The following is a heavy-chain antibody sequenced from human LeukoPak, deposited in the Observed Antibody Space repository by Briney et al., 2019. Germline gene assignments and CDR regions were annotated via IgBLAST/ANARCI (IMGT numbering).Heavy chain of an antibody. CDR3: ARGQYQKGYYYYYGMDV. Sequence: PSETLSLTCAVYGVSFSGYYWSWIRQPPGKGLEWIGEINHSGSTNYNPSLKSRVTISVDTSKNQFSLKLSSVTAADTAVYYCARGQYQKGYYYYYGMDVWAKGPRSPSP. V-gene: IGHV4-34*01. CDR1: GVSFSGYY. J-gene: IGHJ6*02. CDR2: INHSGST. D-gene: IGHD2-2*01.